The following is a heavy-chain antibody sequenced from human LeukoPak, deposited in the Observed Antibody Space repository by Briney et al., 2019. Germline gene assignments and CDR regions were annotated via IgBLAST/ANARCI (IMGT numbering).Heavy chain of an antibody. CDR1: GFTFSSYG. CDR3: ARFKDGYNRFDS. CDR2: ISGSGART. D-gene: IGHD5-24*01. Sequence: GGSLRLSCAASGFTFSSYGMHWVRQAPGKGLEWVSGISGSGARTYYADSVRGRFTISRDNSKNTLYLQMNSLRAEDTAVYYCARFKDGYNRFDSWGQGTLVTVSS. J-gene: IGHJ4*02. V-gene: IGHV3-23*01.